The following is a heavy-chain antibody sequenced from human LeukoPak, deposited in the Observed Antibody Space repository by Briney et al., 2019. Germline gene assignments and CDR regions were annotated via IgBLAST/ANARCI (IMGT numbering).Heavy chain of an antibody. CDR3: ARDHSLVYFDY. V-gene: IGHV4-39*07. Sequence: PSETLSLTCTVSGGSISSSSYYWGWIRQPPGKGLEWIGSIYYSGSTYYNSSLKSRVSISVDTSKNQFSLKLSSVTAADTAVYYCARDHSLVYFDYWGQGTLVTVSS. CDR1: GGSISSSSYY. J-gene: IGHJ4*02. CDR2: IYYSGST. D-gene: IGHD3-3*02.